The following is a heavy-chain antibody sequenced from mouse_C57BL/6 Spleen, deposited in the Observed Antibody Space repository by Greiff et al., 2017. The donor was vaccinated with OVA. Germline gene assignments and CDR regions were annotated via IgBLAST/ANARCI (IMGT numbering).Heavy chain of an antibody. CDR2: IYPRSGNT. Sequence: QVHVKQSGAELARPGASVKLSCKASGYTFTSYGISWVKQRTGQGLEWIGEIYPRSGNTYYNEKFKGKATLTADKSSSTAYMELRSLTSEDSAVYFCARMGPSDPYYAMDYWGQGTSVTVSS. CDR3: ARMGPSDPYYAMDY. J-gene: IGHJ4*01. V-gene: IGHV1-81*01. CDR1: GYTFTSYG. D-gene: IGHD6-1*01.